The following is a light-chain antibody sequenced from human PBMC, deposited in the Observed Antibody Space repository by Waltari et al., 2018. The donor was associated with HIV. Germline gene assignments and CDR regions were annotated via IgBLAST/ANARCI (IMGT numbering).Light chain of an antibody. Sequence: QSALTQPRSVSGSPGQSVTISCTGPSSDVGGYNSVSWYQQHPGKAPKLMICDVSKRPSGVPDRFSGSKSGNTASLTISGLQAEDEADYYCCSYAGSYGYVFGTGTKVTVL. CDR1: SSDVGGYNS. V-gene: IGLV2-11*01. CDR3: CSYAGSYGYV. J-gene: IGLJ1*01. CDR2: DVS.